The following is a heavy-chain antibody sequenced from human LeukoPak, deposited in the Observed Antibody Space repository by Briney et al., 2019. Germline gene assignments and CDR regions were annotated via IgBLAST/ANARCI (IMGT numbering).Heavy chain of an antibody. Sequence: ASVKVSCKVSGYTLSELSIHWVRQAPGKGLEWMGGFDRENGETIYAQKFQGRVTMTEDTSTNTAHLEVSSLRSEDTAVYYCAAGVTAGYFDYWGQGTLVTVSS. CDR2: FDRENGET. J-gene: IGHJ4*02. D-gene: IGHD2-21*02. CDR3: AAGVTAGYFDY. CDR1: GYTLSELS. V-gene: IGHV1-24*01.